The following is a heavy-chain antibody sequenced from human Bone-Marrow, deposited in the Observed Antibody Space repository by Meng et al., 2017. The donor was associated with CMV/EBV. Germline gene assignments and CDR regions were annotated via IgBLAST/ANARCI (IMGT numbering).Heavy chain of an antibody. CDR1: GFTFSSYA. D-gene: IGHD5-12*01. CDR3: ARDQSIDSGYDYYFDY. J-gene: IGHJ4*02. V-gene: IGHV3-30*04. Sequence: GGSLRLSCAASGFTFSSYAMHWVRQAPGKGLEWVAVISYDGSNKYYADSVKGRFTISRDNSKNTLYLQMNSLRAEDTAVYYCARDQSIDSGYDYYFDYWGQRTLVTVSS. CDR2: ISYDGSNK.